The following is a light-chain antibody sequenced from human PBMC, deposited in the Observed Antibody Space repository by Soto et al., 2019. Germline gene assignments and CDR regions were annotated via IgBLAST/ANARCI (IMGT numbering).Light chain of an antibody. Sequence: EIVLTQSPGTLSLSPGERATLSCRASQSVSSSYLAWYRQKTGQAPRLLIYGASGRATGIPDRFSGSGSGTDFTLTISRLEPEDVAVYYCQQYGSSPLFTFGPGTKVDIK. CDR1: QSVSSSY. CDR3: QQYGSSPLFT. J-gene: IGKJ3*01. V-gene: IGKV3-20*01. CDR2: GAS.